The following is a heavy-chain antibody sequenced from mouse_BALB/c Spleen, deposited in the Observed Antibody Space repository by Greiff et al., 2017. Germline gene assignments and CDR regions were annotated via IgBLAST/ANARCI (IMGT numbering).Heavy chain of an antibody. CDR2: ISSGGSYT. V-gene: IGHV5-9-4*01. J-gene: IGHJ4*01. Sequence: EVKLMESGGGLVKPGGSLKLSCAASGFTFSSYAMSWVRQSPEKRLEWVAEISSGGSYTYYPDTVTGRFTISRDNAKNTLYLEMSSLRSEDTAMYYCARDHLYAMDYWGQGTSVTVSS. CDR1: GFTFSSYA. CDR3: ARDHLYAMDY.